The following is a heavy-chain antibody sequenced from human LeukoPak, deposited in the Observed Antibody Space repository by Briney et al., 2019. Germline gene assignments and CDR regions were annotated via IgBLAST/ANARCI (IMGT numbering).Heavy chain of an antibody. Sequence: GGSLRLSCAASGFTFSSYWMSWVRQAPGKGLEWVANIKQDGSEKYYVDSVKGRFTISRDNAKSSLYLEMNSLRVEDTAVYYCARGPRILAAGSYYFDYWGQGSLVTVSS. CDR3: ARGPRILAAGSYYFDY. J-gene: IGHJ4*02. V-gene: IGHV3-7*03. CDR1: GFTFSSYW. CDR2: IKQDGSEK. D-gene: IGHD6-13*01.